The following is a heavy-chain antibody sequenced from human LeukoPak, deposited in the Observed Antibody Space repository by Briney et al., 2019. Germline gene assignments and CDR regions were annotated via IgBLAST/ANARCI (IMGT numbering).Heavy chain of an antibody. V-gene: IGHV3-66*01. CDR3: ARSRWFGELLGY. CDR1: GFTFSTYW. J-gene: IGHJ4*02. Sequence: GGSLRLSCAASGFTFSTYWMSWVRQAPGKGLEWVSVIYSGGSTYYADSVKGRFTISRDNSKNTLYLQMNSLRAEDTAVYYCARSRWFGELLGYWGQGTLVTVSS. CDR2: IYSGGST. D-gene: IGHD3-10*01.